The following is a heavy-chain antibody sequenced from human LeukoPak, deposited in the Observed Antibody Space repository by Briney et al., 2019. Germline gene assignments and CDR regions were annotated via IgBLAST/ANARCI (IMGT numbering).Heavy chain of an antibody. CDR3: ASRFPSY. CDR1: GGSFSGYY. J-gene: IGHJ4*02. V-gene: IGHV4-34*01. Sequence: SETLSLTCAVYGGSFSGYYWSWIRQPPGKGLEWIGEINHSGSTNYNPSLRSRVTISVDTSKNQFSLKLSSVTAADTAVYYCASRFPSYWGQGTLVTVSS. CDR2: INHSGST. D-gene: IGHD3-16*01.